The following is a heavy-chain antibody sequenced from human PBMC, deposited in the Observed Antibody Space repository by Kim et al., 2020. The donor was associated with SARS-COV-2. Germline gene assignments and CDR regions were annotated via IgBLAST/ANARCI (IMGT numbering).Heavy chain of an antibody. CDR2: MNPNSSNT. D-gene: IGHD2-15*01. CDR3: ARRVGGCSGGSCYWVDH. CDR1: GYTFTSHD. J-gene: IGHJ5*02. V-gene: IGHV1-8*01. Sequence: ASVKVSCKASGYTFTSHDINWVRQATGHGLEWMGWMNPNSSNTGYAQKFQGRVTMTRNTSISTAYMELSSLRSEDTAVYYCARRVGGCSGGSCYWVDHWGQGTLVTVSS.